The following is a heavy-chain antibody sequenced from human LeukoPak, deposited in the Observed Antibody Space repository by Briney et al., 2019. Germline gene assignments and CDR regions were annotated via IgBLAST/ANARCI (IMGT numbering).Heavy chain of an antibody. Sequence: GASVKVSCKASGGTFSSYDISWVRQAPGQGLEWMGGIIPMLGTPNYAQKFQGRVTITADKSTSTAYMDLSSLRSEDTAVYYCASGTTDIVVVAATLRNYYFDYWGQGTLVTVSS. J-gene: IGHJ4*02. D-gene: IGHD2-2*01. V-gene: IGHV1-69*06. CDR3: ASGTTDIVVVAATLRNYYFDY. CDR2: IIPMLGTP. CDR1: GGTFSSYD.